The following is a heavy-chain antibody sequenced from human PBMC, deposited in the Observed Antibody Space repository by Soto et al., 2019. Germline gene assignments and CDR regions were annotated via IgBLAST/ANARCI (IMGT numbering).Heavy chain of an antibody. Sequence: QITLKESGPTLVKPTQTLTLTCTFSGFSLSTSGVGVGWIRQPPGKALEWLALIYWDDDKRYSPSLKSRLTITKYTSKNQVLLTMTNMAPVDTATYYCANSPLWFGELLYRHYGMDVWGQGTTVTVSS. D-gene: IGHD3-10*01. V-gene: IGHV2-5*02. CDR1: GFSLSTSGVG. J-gene: IGHJ6*02. CDR2: IYWDDDK. CDR3: ANSPLWFGELLYRHYGMDV.